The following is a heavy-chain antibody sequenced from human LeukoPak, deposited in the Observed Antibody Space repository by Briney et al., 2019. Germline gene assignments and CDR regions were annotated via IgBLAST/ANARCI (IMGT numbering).Heavy chain of an antibody. D-gene: IGHD1-1*01. Sequence: GGSLRLSCAASRFTFSSYAMSWVRQAPGKGLECVSGISSSGGSTYYADSVKGRFTISRDNSKNTLYLHMNSLRAEDTAVYYCATDPQITNWYDYFGFWGQGTLVTVSS. CDR3: ATDPQITNWYDYFGF. J-gene: IGHJ4*02. CDR2: ISSSGGST. CDR1: RFTFSSYA. V-gene: IGHV3-23*01.